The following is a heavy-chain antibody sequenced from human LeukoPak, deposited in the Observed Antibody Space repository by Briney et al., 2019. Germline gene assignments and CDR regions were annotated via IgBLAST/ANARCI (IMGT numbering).Heavy chain of an antibody. Sequence: PSETLSLTCAISGVSINTCCYYWSWIRQPPGKGLEWIGYKYYSGSTRYNSSLRSRLTISLDTSKNQFSLRLSSVTAADTAVYYCARGRCYALDFDSWGPGTLVIVSS. V-gene: IGHV4-61*01. CDR2: KYYSGST. CDR1: GVSINTCCYY. CDR3: ARGRCYALDFDS. D-gene: IGHD3-16*01. J-gene: IGHJ4*02.